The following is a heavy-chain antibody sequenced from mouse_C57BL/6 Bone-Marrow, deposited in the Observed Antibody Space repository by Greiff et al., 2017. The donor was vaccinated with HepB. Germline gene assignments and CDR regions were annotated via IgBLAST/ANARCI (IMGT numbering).Heavy chain of an antibody. Sequence: VQLQQSGAELVRPGTSVKMSCKASGYTFTNYWIGWAKQRPGHGLEWIGDIYPGGGYTNYNEKFKGKATLTADKSSSTAYMQFSSLTSEDSAIYDCARRGENYGSSPFAYWGQGTLVTVSA. CDR1: GYTFTNYW. V-gene: IGHV1-63*01. CDR3: ARRGENYGSSPFAY. J-gene: IGHJ3*01. CDR2: IYPGGGYT. D-gene: IGHD1-1*01.